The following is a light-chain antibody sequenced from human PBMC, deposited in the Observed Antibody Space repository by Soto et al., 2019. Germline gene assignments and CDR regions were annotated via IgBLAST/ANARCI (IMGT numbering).Light chain of an antibody. CDR1: QSVGSDY. CDR3: QQYGSVPFT. V-gene: IGKV3-20*01. J-gene: IGKJ4*01. CDR2: GAS. Sequence: PGERATLSCRASQSVGSDYLAWYQQKPGQAPRLLIYGASFRATGIPDRFGGSGSGTDFTLTISRLEPEDSAVYYCQQYGSVPFTFGGGTKVDIK.